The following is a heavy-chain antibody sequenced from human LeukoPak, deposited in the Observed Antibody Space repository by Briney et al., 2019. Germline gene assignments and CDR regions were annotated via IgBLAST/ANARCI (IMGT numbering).Heavy chain of an antibody. CDR1: GGTFSSYA. CDR3: ARESRSGYDYGHFDY. D-gene: IGHD5-12*01. Sequence: AASVKVSCKASGGTFSSYAISWVRQAPGQGLEWMGRIIPILGIANYAQKFQGRVTITADKSTSTAYMELSGLRSEDTAVYYCARESRSGYDYGHFDYWGQGTLVTVSS. J-gene: IGHJ4*02. V-gene: IGHV1-69*04. CDR2: IIPILGIA.